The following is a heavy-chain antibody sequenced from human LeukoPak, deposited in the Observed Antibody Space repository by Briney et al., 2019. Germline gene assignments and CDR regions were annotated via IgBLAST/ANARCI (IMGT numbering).Heavy chain of an antibody. CDR3: ARGRHWNYGGLDY. D-gene: IGHD1-7*01. Sequence: ASVKVSCKASGYTFTSYAMHWVRQAPGQRLEWMGWINAGNGNTKYSQKFQGRVTMTTDTSTSTAYMELRSLRSDDTAVYYCARGRHWNYGGLDYWGQGTLVTVSS. V-gene: IGHV1-3*01. J-gene: IGHJ4*02. CDR1: GYTFTSYA. CDR2: INAGNGNT.